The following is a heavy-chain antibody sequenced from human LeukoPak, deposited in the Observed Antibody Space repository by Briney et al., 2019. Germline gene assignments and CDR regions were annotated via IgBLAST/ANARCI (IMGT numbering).Heavy chain of an antibody. D-gene: IGHD3-22*01. CDR3: AREEQRDSSGYYDGAVDY. J-gene: IGHJ4*02. CDR2: INPNSGGR. Sequence: ASVKVSCKASGYTFTGYYMHWVRQAPGQGREGMGWINPNSGGRNYAQKSQGRVTMTRDTAISTAYMELSRLRSDDTAVYYCAREEQRDSSGYYDGAVDYWGQGTLVTVSS. CDR1: GYTFTGYY. V-gene: IGHV1-2*02.